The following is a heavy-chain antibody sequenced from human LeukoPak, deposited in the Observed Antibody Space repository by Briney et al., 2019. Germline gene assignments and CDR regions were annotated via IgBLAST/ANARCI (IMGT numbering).Heavy chain of an antibody. J-gene: IGHJ3*02. CDR1: GYTFTSHD. Sequence: ASVKVSCKASGYTFTSHDINWVRQATGQGLEWMGWMNPNSGNTGYAQKFQGRVTMTRNTSISTAYMELSSLRSEDTAVYYCARGARAFSSSWYVDAFDIWGQGTMVTVSS. CDR3: ARGARAFSSSWYVDAFDI. CDR2: MNPNSGNT. D-gene: IGHD6-13*01. V-gene: IGHV1-8*01.